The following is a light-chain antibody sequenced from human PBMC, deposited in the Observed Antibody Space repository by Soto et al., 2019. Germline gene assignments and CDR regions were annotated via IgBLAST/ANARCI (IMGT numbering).Light chain of an antibody. CDR3: SSYTSISTLV. J-gene: IGLJ2*01. V-gene: IGLV2-14*01. CDR2: DVS. Sequence: QSVLTQPASVSGSTGRSITISCTGASSDVGGYNYVSWYQQHPGKAPKLMIYDVSNRPSGVSNRFSGSKSDNTASLTISGLQAEDEADYYCSSYTSISTLVFGGGTKLTVL. CDR1: SSDVGGYNY.